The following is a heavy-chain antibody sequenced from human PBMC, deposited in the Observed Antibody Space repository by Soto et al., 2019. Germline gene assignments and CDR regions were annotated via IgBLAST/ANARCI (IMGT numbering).Heavy chain of an antibody. CDR3: GRGRGFMSRNAFDI. CDR1: NGSFTSYY. J-gene: IGHJ3*02. Sequence: QVQLQQWGAGLLKPSETLSLTCAVFNGSFTSYYWSWIRQSPGRGLEWIGEINHSGSNNYSPSLKSRVTISVDKSKKQFSLKLTSVTAADPAVYYCGRGRGFMSRNAFDIWGQGTMVTVSS. CDR2: INHSGSN. V-gene: IGHV4-34*01.